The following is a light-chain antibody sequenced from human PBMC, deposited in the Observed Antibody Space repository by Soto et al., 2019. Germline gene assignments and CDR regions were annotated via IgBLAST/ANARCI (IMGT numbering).Light chain of an antibody. Sequence: QSALTQPPSASGSPGQSVTISCTGTSSDVGGYNYVSWYQQHPGKAPKLMIYEVTKRPSGVPDRFSGSKSGSTASLTVSGLQAEDEADYYCSSYAGSNYYVVFGGGTKLTVL. V-gene: IGLV2-8*01. CDR1: SSDVGGYNY. CDR3: SSYAGSNYYVV. CDR2: EVT. J-gene: IGLJ2*01.